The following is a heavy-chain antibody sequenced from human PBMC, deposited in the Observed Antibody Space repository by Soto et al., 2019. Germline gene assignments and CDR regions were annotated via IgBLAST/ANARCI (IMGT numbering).Heavy chain of an antibody. J-gene: IGHJ4*02. CDR2: MYSGGSR. Sequence: EVQLVESGGGLIQPGGSLRLSCAASGFTVSGNYMTWVRQAPGKGLEWVSIMYSGGSRYYADSVKGRFTISRDNSKNTLYLQMTSLRAEDTALYYCARDPYSGSSPEDWGQGTLVTVSS. D-gene: IGHD3-10*01. CDR1: GFTVSGNY. V-gene: IGHV3-53*01. CDR3: ARDPYSGSSPED.